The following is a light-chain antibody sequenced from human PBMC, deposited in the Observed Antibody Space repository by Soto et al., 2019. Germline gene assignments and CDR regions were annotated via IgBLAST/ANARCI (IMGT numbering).Light chain of an antibody. J-gene: IGKJ5*01. CDR2: GAS. V-gene: IGKV3-20*01. CDR1: QSVSSSY. Sequence: IVLTQSPGTLSFSPGEIATLSFRASQSVSSSYLAWYQQKPGQAPRLLIYGASTRATGIPARFSGSGSGTEFTLTISSLQSEDFAVYYCQQYGSSPITFGQGTRLEIK. CDR3: QQYGSSPIT.